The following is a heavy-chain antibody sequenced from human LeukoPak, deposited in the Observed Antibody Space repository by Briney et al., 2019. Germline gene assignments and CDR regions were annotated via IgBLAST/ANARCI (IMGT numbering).Heavy chain of an antibody. J-gene: IGHJ6*02. CDR3: AKDSKFHYYGMDV. CDR1: LDSTSSDY. CDR2: IYYSATN. D-gene: IGHD2-2*01. V-gene: IGHV4-59*01. Sequence: PSESPSLSRALPLDSTSSDYWSWVRQPPGKGLEWVGYIYYSATNNHNPSIKRRATISVDTSKNWFSPKLSSMTAADTAVYYCAKDSKFHYYGMDVWGQGTTVTVSS.